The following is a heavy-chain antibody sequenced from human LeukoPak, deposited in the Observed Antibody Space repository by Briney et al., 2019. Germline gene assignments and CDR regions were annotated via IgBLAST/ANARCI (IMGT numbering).Heavy chain of an antibody. Sequence: SETLSLTCTVSGYSIRSGYYWGWIRQPPGKRLEWLGSIYHSGSTYYNPSLKSRVTISVDTSKNQFSLQLSSVTAADTAVYYCARDPAAGYCSSTSCPNPVAFDIWGQGTMVTVSS. V-gene: IGHV4-38-2*02. D-gene: IGHD2-2*01. CDR3: ARDPAAGYCSSTSCPNPVAFDI. CDR1: GYSIRSGYY. CDR2: IYHSGST. J-gene: IGHJ3*02.